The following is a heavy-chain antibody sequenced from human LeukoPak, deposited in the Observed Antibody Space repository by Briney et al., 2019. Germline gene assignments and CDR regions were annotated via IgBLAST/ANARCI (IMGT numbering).Heavy chain of an antibody. D-gene: IGHD5-24*01. V-gene: IGHV1-45*02. CDR1: GGTFSSYA. Sequence: GASVKVSCKASGGTFSSYAISWVRQAPGQALEWMGWITPFNGNTNYAQKFQDRVTITRDRSMSTAYMELSSLRSEDTAMYYCANGPDGYNTYWGQGTLVTVSS. CDR2: ITPFNGNT. J-gene: IGHJ4*02. CDR3: ANGPDGYNTY.